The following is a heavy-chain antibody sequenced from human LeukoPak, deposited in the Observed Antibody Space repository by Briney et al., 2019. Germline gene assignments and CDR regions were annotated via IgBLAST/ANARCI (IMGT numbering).Heavy chain of an antibody. V-gene: IGHV4-34*01. J-gene: IGHJ6*03. Sequence: SETLSLTCAVYGGSFSGYYWSWIRQPPGKGLEWIGEINHSGSTNYNPSLKSRVTISVDTSKSQFSLKLSSVAAADTAVYYCARKLGAAGFFYDYYMDVWGKGTTVTVSS. CDR1: GGSFSGYY. CDR2: INHSGST. CDR3: ARKLGAAGFFYDYYMDV. D-gene: IGHD6-13*01.